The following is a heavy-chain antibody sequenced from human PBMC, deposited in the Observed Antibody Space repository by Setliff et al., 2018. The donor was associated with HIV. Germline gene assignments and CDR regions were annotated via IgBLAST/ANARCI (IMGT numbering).Heavy chain of an antibody. CDR3: ARGLYNWNL. D-gene: IGHD1-20*01. J-gene: IGHJ4*02. CDR1: GYSITSDQ. V-gene: IGHV1-8*01. Sequence: GASVKVSCKASGYSITSDQIGWVRQATGHGFEWIGYMSPNSGNTGYAPKFGGRVTMTRDTSTNTVFMQLNSLTFRDTAVYYCARGLYNWNLWGQGTLVTSPQ. CDR2: MSPNSGNT.